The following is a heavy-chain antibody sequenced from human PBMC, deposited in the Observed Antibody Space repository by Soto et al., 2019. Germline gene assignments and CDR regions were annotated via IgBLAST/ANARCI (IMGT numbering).Heavy chain of an antibody. CDR3: ARVAGYYYGSGSYYTDYYYYYYGMGV. J-gene: IGHJ6*02. D-gene: IGHD3-10*01. V-gene: IGHV4-31*03. CDR2: IYYSGST. CDR1: GGSISSGGYY. Sequence: PSETLSLTCTVSGGSISSGGYYWSWIRQHPGKGLEWIGYIYYSGSTYYNPSLKSRVTISVDTSKNQFSLKLSSVTAADTAVYYCARVAGYYYGSGSYYTDYYYYYYGMGVWGQGTTVTVSS.